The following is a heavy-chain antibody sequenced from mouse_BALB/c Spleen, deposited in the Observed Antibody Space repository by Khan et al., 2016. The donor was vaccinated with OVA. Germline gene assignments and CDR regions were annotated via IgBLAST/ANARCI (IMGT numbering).Heavy chain of an antibody. CDR3: ARRTTEDALDY. Sequence: QVQLKQSGAELARPGASVKMSCKASGYTFTSHTMHWIKQRPGQGLEWIGYINPRSGYNQKLNDKATLTADISSTTAYMQLSSLTSEDYAVYYYARRTTEDALDYWGQGTSVTVSS. J-gene: IGHJ4*01. D-gene: IGHD2-14*01. V-gene: IGHV1-4*01. CDR2: INPRSG. CDR1: GYTFTSHT.